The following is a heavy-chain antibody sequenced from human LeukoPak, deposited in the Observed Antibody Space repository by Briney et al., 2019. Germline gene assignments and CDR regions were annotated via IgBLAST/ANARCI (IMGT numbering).Heavy chain of an antibody. CDR2: INPKSGGT. CDR1: GYTFIYYY. Sequence: ASVKVSCKASGYTFIYYYMQWVRQAPGQGLEWMGRINPKSGGTNYAQKFQGRVTMTRDTSISTAYMEPSRLTSDDTAVYYCARESSGWYYIDYWGQGTLVTVSS. V-gene: IGHV1-2*06. D-gene: IGHD6-19*01. CDR3: ARESSGWYYIDY. J-gene: IGHJ4*02.